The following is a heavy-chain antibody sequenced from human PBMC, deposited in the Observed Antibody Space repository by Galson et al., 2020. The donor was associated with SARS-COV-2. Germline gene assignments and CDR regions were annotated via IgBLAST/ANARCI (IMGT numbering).Heavy chain of an antibody. J-gene: IGHJ6*02. CDR1: GFTFSSYS. Sequence: GESLKISCAASGFTFSSYSMNWVRQAPGKGLEWVSYISSSTSTIYYADSVKGRFTISRDNAKNSLYLQMNSLRAEDTAVYYCARVSVVYYYYGMDVWGQGTTVTVSS. D-gene: IGHD3-16*02. CDR3: ARVSVVYYYYGMDV. CDR2: ISSSTSTI. V-gene: IGHV3-48*04.